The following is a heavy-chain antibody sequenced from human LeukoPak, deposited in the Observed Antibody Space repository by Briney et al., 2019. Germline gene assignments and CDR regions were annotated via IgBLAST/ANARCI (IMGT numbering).Heavy chain of an antibody. CDR1: GFTVSNNY. CDR3: ARDLVGATVPD. D-gene: IGHD1-26*01. V-gene: IGHV3-53*01. CDR2: IHIGGDT. Sequence: GGSLRLSCAASGFTVSNNYMTWVRQAPGKGREWVSVIHIGGDTYYADSVKGRFTISRDNSKNTLYLQMNSLRVEDTAVYYCARDLVGATVPDWGQGTLVTVSS. J-gene: IGHJ4*02.